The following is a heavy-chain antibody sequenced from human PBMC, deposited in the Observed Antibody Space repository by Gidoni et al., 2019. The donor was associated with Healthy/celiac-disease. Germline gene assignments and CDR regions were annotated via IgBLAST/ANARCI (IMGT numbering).Heavy chain of an antibody. CDR1: GASISSGSYY. J-gene: IGHJ4*02. CDR2: IYTSGST. CDR3: ARELPAALHLDY. V-gene: IGHV4-61*02. D-gene: IGHD2-2*01. Sequence: QVQLQESGPGPVTPSQTLSLTCPDSGASISSGSYYWSWIRQPAGKGLEWIGRIYTSGSTTYNPSLRSRVTMSVDTSKNQFSLKLSSVTAADTAVYYCARELPAALHLDYWGQGTLVTASS.